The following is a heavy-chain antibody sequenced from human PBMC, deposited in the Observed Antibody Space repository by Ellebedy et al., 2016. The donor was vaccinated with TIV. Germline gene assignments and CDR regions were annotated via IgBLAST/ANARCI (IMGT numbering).Heavy chain of an antibody. D-gene: IGHD3-10*01. Sequence: SETLSLXCAVSGGSISSSNWWSWVRQPPGKGLEWIGEIYHSGSTNYNPSLKSRVTISVDKSKNQFSLKLSSVTAADTAVYYCARALWFGELAFDYWGQGTLVTVSS. J-gene: IGHJ4*02. V-gene: IGHV4-4*02. CDR3: ARALWFGELAFDY. CDR2: IYHSGST. CDR1: GGSISSSNW.